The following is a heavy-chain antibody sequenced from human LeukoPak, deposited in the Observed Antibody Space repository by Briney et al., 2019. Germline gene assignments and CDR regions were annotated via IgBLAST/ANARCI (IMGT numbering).Heavy chain of an antibody. CDR1: GYSISSGYY. V-gene: IGHV4-38-2*02. D-gene: IGHD3-9*01. CDR3: AGLLRYFDWLTNDYYGMDV. J-gene: IGHJ6*02. CDR2: IYHSGST. Sequence: SETLSLTCTVSGYSISSGYYWGWIRQPPGKGLEWIASIYHSGSTYYNPSLKSRVTISVDKSKNQFSLKLSSVTAADTAVYYCAGLLRYFDWLTNDYYGMDVWGQGTTVTVSS.